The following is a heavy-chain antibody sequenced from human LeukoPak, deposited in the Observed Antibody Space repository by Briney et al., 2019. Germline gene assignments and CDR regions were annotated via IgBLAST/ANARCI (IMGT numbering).Heavy chain of an antibody. J-gene: IGHJ6*03. D-gene: IGHD3-22*01. V-gene: IGHV4-34*01. CDR2: INHSGNT. CDR3: ARSTYYYDSSGYLDYYYYMDV. CDR1: GGSFSGYF. Sequence: SETLSLTCAVYGGSFSGYFWSWIRQPPGKGLDWIGEINHSGNTNYNPSLKSRATISVDTSKNQFSLKLSSVTAADTAVYYCARSTYYYDSSGYLDYYYYMDVWGKGTTVTVSS.